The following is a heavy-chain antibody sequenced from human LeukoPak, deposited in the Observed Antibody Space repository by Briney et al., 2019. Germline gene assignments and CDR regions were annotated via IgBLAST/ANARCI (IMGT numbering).Heavy chain of an antibody. CDR2: IYYSGST. J-gene: IGHJ6*02. CDR3: ARAPYYDFWSGHHYYGTDV. V-gene: IGHV4-30-4*01. Sequence: SETLSLTCTVSGGSISSGDYYWSWIRQPPGKGLEWIGYIYYSGSTYYNPSLKSRVTISVDTSKNQFSLKLSSVTAADTAVYYCARAPYYDFWSGHHYYGTDVWGQGTTVTVSS. D-gene: IGHD3-3*01. CDR1: GGSISSGDYY.